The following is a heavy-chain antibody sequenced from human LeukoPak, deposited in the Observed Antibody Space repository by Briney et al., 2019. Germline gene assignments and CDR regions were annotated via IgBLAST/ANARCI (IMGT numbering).Heavy chain of an antibody. J-gene: IGHJ5*02. CDR2: IIPIFGTA. Sequence: ASVTVSCKASGGTFSSYAISWVRQAPGQGLEWMGGIIPIFGTANYAQKFQGRVTITADESTSTAYMELSSLRSEDTAVYYCARDPSLYCSSTSCPPPGFRFDPWGQGTLVTVSS. CDR3: ARDPSLYCSSTSCPPPGFRFDP. V-gene: IGHV1-69*13. CDR1: GGTFSSYA. D-gene: IGHD2-2*01.